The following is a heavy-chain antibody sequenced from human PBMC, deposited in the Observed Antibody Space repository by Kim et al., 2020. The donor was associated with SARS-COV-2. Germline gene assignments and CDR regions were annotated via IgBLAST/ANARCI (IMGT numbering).Heavy chain of an antibody. J-gene: IGHJ5*02. Sequence: SETLSLTCTVSGGSISSYYWSWIRQPPGKGLEWIGYIYYSGSTNYNPSLKSRVTISVDTSKNQFSLKLSSVTAADTAVYYCARADSSSWYKNDWFDPWGQGTLVTVSS. D-gene: IGHD6-13*01. V-gene: IGHV4-59*01. CDR2: IYYSGST. CDR3: ARADSSSWYKNDWFDP. CDR1: GGSISSYY.